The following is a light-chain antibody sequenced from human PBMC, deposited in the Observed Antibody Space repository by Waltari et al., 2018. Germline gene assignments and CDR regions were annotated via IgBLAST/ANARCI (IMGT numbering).Light chain of an antibody. V-gene: IGLV2-14*02. CDR2: EVT. Sequence: QSALTQPASVSGSPGQSITISCTGTSGDVGTYNLAPWYQQHPGEVPKLIIYEVTKRPSGVSNRFSGSKSGNTASLTVSGLQAEDEADYYCSSHAGSDNWGVFGGGTKLTVL. CDR3: SSHAGSDNWGV. CDR1: SGDVGTYNL. J-gene: IGLJ2*01.